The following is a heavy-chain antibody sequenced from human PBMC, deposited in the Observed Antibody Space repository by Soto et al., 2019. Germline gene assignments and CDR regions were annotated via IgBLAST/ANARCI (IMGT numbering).Heavy chain of an antibody. D-gene: IGHD3-10*01. V-gene: IGHV3-21*01. CDR1: GFTFSSYS. Sequence: GESLKISCAASGFTFSSYSMNWVRQAPGKGLEWVSSISSSSSYIYYADSVKGRFTISRDNAKNSLYLQMNSLRAEDTAVYYCASSPPDYYGLYYFDYWGQGTLVTVSS. CDR3: ASSPPDYYGLYYFDY. J-gene: IGHJ4*02. CDR2: ISSSSSYI.